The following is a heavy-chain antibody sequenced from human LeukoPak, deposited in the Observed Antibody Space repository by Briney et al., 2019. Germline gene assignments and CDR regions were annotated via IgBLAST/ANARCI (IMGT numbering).Heavy chain of an antibody. D-gene: IGHD3-9*01. J-gene: IGHJ4*02. CDR2: ISSSGSTI. Sequence: PGGSLRLSCAASGFTFSSYEMNWVRQAPGKGLEWVSYISSSGSTIYYADSVKGRFTISRDNAKNSLYLQMNSLRAEDTALYYCAKDELNYDILTGYFDYWGQGTLVTVSS. CDR3: AKDELNYDILTGYFDY. V-gene: IGHV3-48*03. CDR1: GFTFSSYE.